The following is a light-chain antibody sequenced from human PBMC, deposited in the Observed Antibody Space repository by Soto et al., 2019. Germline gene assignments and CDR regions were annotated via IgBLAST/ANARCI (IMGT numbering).Light chain of an antibody. Sequence: IVLTQSPGTLSLSPGERATLTCRASQTITSFYLAWYQQKPGQAPRLLIYGTSTRATGIPDRFSGSGSGTDFTLTIRKLEPEDFAVYYCQQFGGSPPRFTLRPGTKVD. J-gene: IGKJ3*01. V-gene: IGKV3-20*01. CDR2: GTS. CDR3: QQFGGSPPRFT. CDR1: QTITSFY.